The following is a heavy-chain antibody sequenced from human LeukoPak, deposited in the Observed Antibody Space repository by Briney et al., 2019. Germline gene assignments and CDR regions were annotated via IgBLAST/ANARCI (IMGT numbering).Heavy chain of an antibody. CDR2: IYYSGST. J-gene: IGHJ4*02. CDR3: ARVPFNYYGSYRFDY. CDR1: GGSISSSSYY. D-gene: IGHD3-10*01. Sequence: SETLSLTCTVSGGSISSSSYYWGWIRQPPGKGLEWIGSIYYSGSTYYNPSLKSRVTISVDTSKNQFSLKLSSVTAADTAVYYCARVPFNYYGSYRFDYWAREPWSPSPQ. V-gene: IGHV4-39*07.